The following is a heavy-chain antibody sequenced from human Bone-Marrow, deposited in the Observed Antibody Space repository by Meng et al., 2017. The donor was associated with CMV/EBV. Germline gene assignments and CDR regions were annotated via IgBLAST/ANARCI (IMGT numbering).Heavy chain of an antibody. CDR1: GFTFSSYG. CDR2: ISWDGRSI. CDR3: ARRRPSVRGWYFEL. J-gene: IGHJ2*01. Sequence: GESLKISCAASGFTFSSYGMSWVRQAPGQGQEWVSGISWDGRSIGYADSVKGRFTTSRDNAENSLYLQMNSLRAEDTAFYYCARRRPSVRGWYFELWGRGTLVTVSS. D-gene: IGHD3-10*02. V-gene: IGHV3-20*04.